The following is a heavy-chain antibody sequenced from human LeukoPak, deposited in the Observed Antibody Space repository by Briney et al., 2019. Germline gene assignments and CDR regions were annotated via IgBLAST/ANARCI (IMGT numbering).Heavy chain of an antibody. J-gene: IGHJ4*02. CDR3: ARDRVGYPKYYFDY. Sequence: GRSLRLSCAASGFTFSSYGMHWVRQAPGKGLEWVAVISYDGSNKYYADSVKGRFTISRDNAKNSLYLQMNSLRDEDTAVYYCARDRVGYPKYYFDYWGQGTLVTVSS. CDR1: GFTFSSYG. CDR2: ISYDGSNK. V-gene: IGHV3-30*03. D-gene: IGHD5-12*01.